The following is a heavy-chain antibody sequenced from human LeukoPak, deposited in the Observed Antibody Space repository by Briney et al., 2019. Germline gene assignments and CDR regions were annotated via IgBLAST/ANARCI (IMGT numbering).Heavy chain of an antibody. J-gene: IGHJ4*02. CDR2: INPNSGGT. V-gene: IGHV1-2*02. CDR1: GYTFTGYY. CDR3: SREQLWQLGVFDY. D-gene: IGHD5-18*01. Sequence: GASVKVSCKASGYTFTGYYMHSVRQAPGQGLEWMGWINPNSGGTNYAQKFQGRVTMTRDTSISTAYMELSRLRSDDTAVYYCSREQLWQLGVFDYWGQGTLVTVSS.